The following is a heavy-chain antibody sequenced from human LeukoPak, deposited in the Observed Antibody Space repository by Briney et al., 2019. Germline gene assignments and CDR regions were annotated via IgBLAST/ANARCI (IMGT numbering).Heavy chain of an antibody. CDR3: ANSVPRNYGNYLDY. V-gene: IGHV3-23*01. Sequence: GEPLTLSCAASGFTFNNYVMTWVRQAPGKGLEWVSSINRGGNTFYAESVKGRFTVSRDNSTNTLPLQINSMRAEDTAVYYCANSVPRNYGNYLDYWGLGTLVTVSS. CDR2: INRGGNT. J-gene: IGHJ4*02. CDR1: GFTFNNYV. D-gene: IGHD4-11*01.